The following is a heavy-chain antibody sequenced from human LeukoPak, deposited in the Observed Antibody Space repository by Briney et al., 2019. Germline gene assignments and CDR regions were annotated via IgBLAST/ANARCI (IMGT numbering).Heavy chain of an antibody. D-gene: IGHD3-3*01. Sequence: GGSLRLSCAASGFTFSSYAMSWVRQAPGKGLEWVSAISGSGGSTYYADSVKGRFTISRDNSKNTLYLQMNSLRAEDTAVYYCAKWGSSVYYDFWSGYPNDAFDIWGQGTMVTVSS. J-gene: IGHJ3*02. V-gene: IGHV3-23*01. CDR1: GFTFSSYA. CDR3: AKWGSSVYYDFWSGYPNDAFDI. CDR2: ISGSGGST.